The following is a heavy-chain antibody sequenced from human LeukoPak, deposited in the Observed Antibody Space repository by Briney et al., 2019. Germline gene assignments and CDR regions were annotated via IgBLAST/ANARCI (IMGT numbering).Heavy chain of an antibody. D-gene: IGHD4-17*01. V-gene: IGHV4-4*02. CDR2: IFRSGET. J-gene: IGHJ5*02. Sequence: SGTLSLTCTIFGGSINSSNWWNWVRQSPGKGPEWIGEIFRSGETNYNSSLESRLTISVDRTKNQFSLRLNSVTAADTAVYYCARGRHGDFGNWFDPWGQGTPVIVAS. CDR1: GGSINSSNW. CDR3: ARGRHGDFGNWFDP.